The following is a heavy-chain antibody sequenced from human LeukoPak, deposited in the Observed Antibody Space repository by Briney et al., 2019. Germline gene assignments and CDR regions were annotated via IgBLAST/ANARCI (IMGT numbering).Heavy chain of an antibody. Sequence: TGGSLRLSCGASGFTFSNYWMSWVRQAPGKGLEWVANIKQDGSEKYYVDSVKGRFTISRDNSKSTLYIQMNSLRAEDTAVYYCARAKPKNMVRGLIMRRESRYYFDYWGQGTLVTVSS. D-gene: IGHD3-10*01. CDR2: IKQDGSEK. J-gene: IGHJ4*02. CDR3: ARAKPKNMVRGLIMRRESRYYFDY. V-gene: IGHV3-7*03. CDR1: GFTFSNYW.